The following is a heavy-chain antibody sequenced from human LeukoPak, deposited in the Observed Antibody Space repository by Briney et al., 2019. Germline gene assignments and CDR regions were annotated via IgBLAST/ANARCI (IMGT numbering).Heavy chain of an antibody. CDR1: GFTFSSYT. D-gene: IGHD6-19*01. J-gene: IGHJ4*02. CDR3: ARGKIAVTDYDY. V-gene: IGHV3-21*01. Sequence: PGGSLRLSCAASGFTFSSYTMNWVRQAPGKGLEWVSSISSSSGHMYYADSVKGRFTISRDNAKNSLYLQMNSLRAEDTALYYCARGKIAVTDYDYWGQGTLVTVSS. CDR2: ISSSSGHM.